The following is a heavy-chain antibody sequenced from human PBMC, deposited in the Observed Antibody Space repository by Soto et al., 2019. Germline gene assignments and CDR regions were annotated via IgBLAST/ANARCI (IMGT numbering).Heavy chain of an antibody. J-gene: IGHJ5*02. CDR2: MNPNSGNT. Sequence: ASVKVSCKASGYTFTSYDINWVRQATGQGLEWMGWMNPNSGNTGYAQKFQGRVTMTRNTSISTAYMELSSLRSEDTAVYYCARPRFSTSGPYNWFDPWGQGTLVTVSS. V-gene: IGHV1-8*01. CDR1: GYTFTSYD. D-gene: IGHD3-10*01. CDR3: ARPRFSTSGPYNWFDP.